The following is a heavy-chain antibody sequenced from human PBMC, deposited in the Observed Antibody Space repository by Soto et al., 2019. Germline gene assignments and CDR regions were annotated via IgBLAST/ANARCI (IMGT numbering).Heavy chain of an antibody. CDR3: ARGSGWYFY. CDR1: GGSISSYY. V-gene: IGHV4-59*01. D-gene: IGHD6-19*01. J-gene: IGHJ4*02. CDR2: IYYSGST. Sequence: SETLSLTCTVSGGSISSYYWSWIRQPPGKGLEWIGYIYYSGSTNYNPSLKSRVTMSVDTSKNQFSLKLSSVAAADTAVYYCARGSGWYFYWGQGTLVTVSS.